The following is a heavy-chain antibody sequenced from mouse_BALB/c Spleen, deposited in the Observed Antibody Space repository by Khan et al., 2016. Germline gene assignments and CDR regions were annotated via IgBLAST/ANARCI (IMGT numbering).Heavy chain of an antibody. Sequence: QIQLVQSGPELKKPGETVKISCKTSGYTFTKYGMNWVRQAPGEGLKWLGWINTHTGEAAYADEFKGRFAFSVETSANTAYLQINNLKNEDIGTYFCASPDCWGQGTTLTFSS. CDR1: GYTFTKYG. CDR2: INTHTGEA. J-gene: IGHJ2*01. V-gene: IGHV9-1*02. CDR3: ASPDC.